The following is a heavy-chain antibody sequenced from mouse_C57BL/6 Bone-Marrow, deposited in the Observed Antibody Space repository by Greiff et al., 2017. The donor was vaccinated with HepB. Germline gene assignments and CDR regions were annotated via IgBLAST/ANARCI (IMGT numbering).Heavy chain of an antibody. CDR3: ARVTGTGGYFDY. CDR2: ISYDGSN. Sequence: EVKLVESGPGLVKPSQSLSLTCSVTGYSITSGYYWNWIRQFPGNKLEWMGYISYDGSNNYNPSLKNRISITRDTSKNQFFLKLNSVTTEDTATYYCARVTGTGGYFDYWGQGTTLTVSS. J-gene: IGHJ2*01. V-gene: IGHV3-6*01. D-gene: IGHD4-1*01. CDR1: GYSITSGYY.